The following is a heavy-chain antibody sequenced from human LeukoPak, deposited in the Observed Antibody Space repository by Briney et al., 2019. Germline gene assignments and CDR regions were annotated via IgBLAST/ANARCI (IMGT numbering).Heavy chain of an antibody. CDR1: GYTFTGYY. D-gene: IGHD3-22*01. Sequence: GASVKVSCKASGYTFTGYYMHWVRQAPGQGLEWMGWINPNSGGTNYAQKFQGRVTMTRDTSISTAYMELSRLRSDDTAVYYCARTYYYDSSGYHHWGRGTLVTVSS. J-gene: IGHJ5*02. CDR3: ARTYYYDSSGYHH. V-gene: IGHV1-2*02. CDR2: INPNSGGT.